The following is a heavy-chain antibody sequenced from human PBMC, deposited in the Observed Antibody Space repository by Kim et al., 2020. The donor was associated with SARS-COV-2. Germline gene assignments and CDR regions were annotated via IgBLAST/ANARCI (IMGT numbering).Heavy chain of an antibody. CDR1: GGTFSSYA. Sequence: SVKVSCKASGGTFSSYAISWVRQAPGQGLVWMGRIIPILGIANYAQKFQGRVTITADKSTSTAYMELSSLRSEDTAVYYCARDRHSSSYWYFDLWGRGTLVTVSS. CDR3: ARDRHSSSYWYFDL. J-gene: IGHJ2*01. D-gene: IGHD2-15*01. CDR2: IIPILGIA. V-gene: IGHV1-69*04.